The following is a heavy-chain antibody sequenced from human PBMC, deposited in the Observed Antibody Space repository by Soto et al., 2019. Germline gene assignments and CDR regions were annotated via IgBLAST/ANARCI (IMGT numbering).Heavy chain of an antibody. Sequence: GGSLRLSCAVSGFSFSSYGMHWVRQAPGKGLEWVAVISHDGSYENHGESVKGRFNISRDNSKGTFFLQMTSLRAVDTAVYYCGKGLIPYSNSLDYWGQGTLVTVPQ. CDR3: GKGLIPYSNSLDY. CDR1: GFSFSSYG. V-gene: IGHV3-30*18. CDR2: ISHDGSYE. J-gene: IGHJ4*02. D-gene: IGHD6-13*01.